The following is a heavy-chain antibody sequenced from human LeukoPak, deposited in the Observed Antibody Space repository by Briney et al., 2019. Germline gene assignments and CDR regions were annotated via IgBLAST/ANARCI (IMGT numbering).Heavy chain of an antibody. CDR1: GYTFTGYY. J-gene: IGHJ6*03. CDR2: INPNSGGT. D-gene: IGHD6-13*01. Sequence: ASVKVSCKASGYTFTGYYIHWVRQAPGQGLEWMGWINPNSGGTNYAQKFQGRVTMTRDTSISTAYMELSRLRSDDTAVYYCARGKRYSSSWSLYYYYYYYMDVWGKGTTVTISS. CDR3: ARGKRYSSSWSLYYYYYYYMDV. V-gene: IGHV1-2*02.